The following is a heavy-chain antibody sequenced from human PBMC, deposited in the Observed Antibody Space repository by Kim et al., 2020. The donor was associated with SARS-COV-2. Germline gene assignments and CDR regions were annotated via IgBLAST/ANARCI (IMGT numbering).Heavy chain of an antibody. CDR2: INHSGST. J-gene: IGHJ4*02. D-gene: IGHD6-19*01. CDR1: GGSFSGYY. CDR3: ARTSIAVAGTLDY. Sequence: SETLSLTCAVYGGSFSGYYWSWIRQPPGKGLEWIGEINHSGSTNYNPSLKSRVTISVDTSKNQFSLKLSSVTAADTAVYYCARTSIAVAGTLDYWGQGTL. V-gene: IGHV4-34*01.